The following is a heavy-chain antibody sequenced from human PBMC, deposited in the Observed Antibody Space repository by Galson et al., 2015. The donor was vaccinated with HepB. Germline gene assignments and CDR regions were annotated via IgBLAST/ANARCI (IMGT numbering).Heavy chain of an antibody. CDR3: ARGGPNYGSDACDI. J-gene: IGHJ3*02. CDR1: RFTFTNYA. D-gene: IGHD4-17*01. Sequence: SLRLSCAASRFTFTNYAMSWVRQAPGKGLEWVAVIWSDGNNKYYADSVKGRFTISRDNSGNILYVQMNSLRVDDTAVYYCARGGPNYGSDACDIWGQGTMVTVSS. CDR2: IWSDGNNK. V-gene: IGHV3-33*08.